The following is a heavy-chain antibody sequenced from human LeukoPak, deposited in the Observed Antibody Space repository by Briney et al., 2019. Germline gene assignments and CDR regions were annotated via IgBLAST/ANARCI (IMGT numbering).Heavy chain of an antibody. Sequence: SETLSLTCTVSGGSISSYYWSWIRQPPGKGLEWIGYIYYSGSTNYNPSLKSRVTISVDKSKNQFSLKLSSVTAADTAVYYCARDTYTIAAAGTSGFDYWGQGTLVTVSS. J-gene: IGHJ4*02. V-gene: IGHV4-59*12. D-gene: IGHD6-13*01. CDR3: ARDTYTIAAAGTSGFDY. CDR2: IYYSGST. CDR1: GGSISSYY.